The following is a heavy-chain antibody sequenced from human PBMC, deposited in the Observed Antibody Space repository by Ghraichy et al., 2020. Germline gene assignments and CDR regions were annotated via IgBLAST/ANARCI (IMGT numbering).Heavy chain of an antibody. J-gene: IGHJ6*02. CDR3: ARGGGEWLRFVVDYYYGMDV. V-gene: IGHV3-48*03. CDR1: GFTFSSYE. D-gene: IGHD5-12*01. CDR2: ISSSGSTI. Sequence: GGSLRLSCAASGFTFSSYEMNWVRQAPGKGLEWVSYISSSGSTIYYADSVKGRFTISRDNAKNSLYLQMNSLRAEDTAVYYCARGGGEWLRFVVDYYYGMDVWGQGTTVTVSS.